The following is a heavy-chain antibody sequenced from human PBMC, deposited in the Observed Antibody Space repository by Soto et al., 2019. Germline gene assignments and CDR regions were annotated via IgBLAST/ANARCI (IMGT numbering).Heavy chain of an antibody. CDR2: INPNSGGT. J-gene: IGHJ6*02. Sequence: GASVKVSCKATGYTFTGYYMHWVRQAPGQGLEWMGWINPNSGGTNYAQKFQGWVTMTRDTSISTAYMELSRLRSDDTAVYYCARDFSSSSGWGRYYYYGMDVWGQGTTVTVSS. CDR3: ARDFSSSSGWGRYYYYGMDV. CDR1: GYTFTGYY. D-gene: IGHD6-6*01. V-gene: IGHV1-2*04.